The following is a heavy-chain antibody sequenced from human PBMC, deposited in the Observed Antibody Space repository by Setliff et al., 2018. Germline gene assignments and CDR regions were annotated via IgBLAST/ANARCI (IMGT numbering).Heavy chain of an antibody. V-gene: IGHV1-69*05. CDR1: GYTFIDYG. CDR3: VREGVDSRSSTDYRYYMDV. Sequence: ASVKVSCKASGYTFIDYGMSWVRQAPGQSLEWMGGTIPMFGTTNYARKFQGRVTIITDESTSTAYMQLSSLGSEDTAVYYCVREGVDSRSSTDYRYYMDVWGKGTTVTFSS. J-gene: IGHJ6*03. CDR2: TIPMFGTT. D-gene: IGHD3-22*01.